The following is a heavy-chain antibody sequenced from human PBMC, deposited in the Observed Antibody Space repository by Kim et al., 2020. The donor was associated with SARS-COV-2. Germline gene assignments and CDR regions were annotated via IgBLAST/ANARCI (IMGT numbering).Heavy chain of an antibody. CDR3: ARSVLLWFGEPFPYGMDV. V-gene: IGHV5-51*01. CDR1: GYSFTSYW. CDR2: IYPGDSDT. J-gene: IGHJ6*02. Sequence: GESLKISCKGSGYSFTSYWIGWVRQMPGKGLEWMGIIYPGDSDTRYSPSFQGQVTISADKSISTAYLQWSSLKASDTAMYYCARSVLLWFGEPFPYGMDVWGQGTTVTVSS. D-gene: IGHD3-10*01.